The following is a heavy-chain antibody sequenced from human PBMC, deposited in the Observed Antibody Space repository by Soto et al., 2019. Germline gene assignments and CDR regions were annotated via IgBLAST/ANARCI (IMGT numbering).Heavy chain of an antibody. CDR3: ARVGPAADFDY. D-gene: IGHD2-2*01. V-gene: IGHV4-30-4*01. Sequence: SETLSLTCTVSGGSISSGDYYWSWIRQPPGKGLEWIGYIYYSGSTYYNPSLKSRVTISVDTSKNQFSLKLSSVTAADTAVYYCARVGPAADFDYWGQGTLVTVYS. CDR1: GGSISSGDYY. CDR2: IYYSGST. J-gene: IGHJ4*02.